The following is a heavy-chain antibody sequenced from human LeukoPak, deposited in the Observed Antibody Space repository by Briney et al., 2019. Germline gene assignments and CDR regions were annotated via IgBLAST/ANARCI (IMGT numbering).Heavy chain of an antibody. V-gene: IGHV5-51*01. CDR2: IYPGDSDT. D-gene: IGHD3-22*01. CDR3: ARTYHYDTSGGRAHAFDI. Sequence: GESLKISCKGSGSTLTTYWIGWVRPMPGKGLEWMGIIYPGDSDTRYSPSFQGQVTISADKSITTAYLQWSSLKASDSAMYYCARTYHYDTSGGRAHAFDIWGQGTKLTVSS. J-gene: IGHJ3*02. CDR1: GSTLTTYW.